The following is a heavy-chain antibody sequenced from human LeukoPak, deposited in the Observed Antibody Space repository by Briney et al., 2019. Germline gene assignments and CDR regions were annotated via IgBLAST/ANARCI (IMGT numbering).Heavy chain of an antibody. CDR3: AKLNDFWSGSSPY. Sequence: ASVNVSCKASGYTFTGYYMHWVRQAPGQGLEWMGWINPNSGGTNYAQKFQGRVTMTRDTSISTAYMELSRLRSDDTAVYYCAKLNDFWSGSSPYWGQGTLVTVSS. J-gene: IGHJ4*02. D-gene: IGHD3-3*01. CDR1: GYTFTGYY. CDR2: INPNSGGT. V-gene: IGHV1-2*02.